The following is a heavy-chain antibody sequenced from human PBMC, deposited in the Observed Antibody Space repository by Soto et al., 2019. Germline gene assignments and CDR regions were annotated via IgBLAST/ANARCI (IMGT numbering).Heavy chain of an antibody. CDR1: GFTVSSNY. V-gene: IGHV3-66*03. J-gene: IGHJ6*03. CDR3: AGGAGSSTSCYKDYYYYYMDV. CDR2: IYSCGST. D-gene: IGHD2-2*02. Sequence: GGSLRLSCAASGFTVSSNYMSWVRQAPGKGLEWVSVIYSCGSTYYADSVKGRFTISRDNSKNTLYLQMNSLRAEDTAVYYCAGGAGSSTSCYKDYYYYYMDVWGKGTTVTVSS.